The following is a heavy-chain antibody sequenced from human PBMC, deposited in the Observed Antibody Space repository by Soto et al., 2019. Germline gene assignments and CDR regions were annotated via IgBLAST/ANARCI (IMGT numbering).Heavy chain of an antibody. J-gene: IGHJ3*02. CDR3: AITTIFGVVTIDDAFDI. D-gene: IGHD3-3*01. CDR1: GFTFSDYY. V-gene: IGHV3-11*01. Sequence: ESGGGLVKPGGSLRLSCAASGFTFSDYYMSWIRQAPGKGLEWVSYISSSGSTIYYADSVKGRFTISRDNAKNSLYLQMNSLRAEDTAVYYCAITTIFGVVTIDDAFDIWGQGTMVTVSS. CDR2: ISSSGSTI.